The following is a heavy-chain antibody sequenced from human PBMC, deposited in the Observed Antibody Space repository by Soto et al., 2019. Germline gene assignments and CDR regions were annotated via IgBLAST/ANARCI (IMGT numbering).Heavy chain of an antibody. CDR2: IKQDGSEK. CDR3: ARDLRDYYDSSGFDY. CDR1: GFTFSSYW. Sequence: GSLRLSCAASGFTFSSYWMSWVRQAPGKGLEWVANIKQDGSEKYYVDSVKGRFTISRDNAKNSLYLQMNSLRAEDTAVYYCARDLRDYYDSSGFDYWGQGTLVTVSS. V-gene: IGHV3-7*01. D-gene: IGHD3-22*01. J-gene: IGHJ4*02.